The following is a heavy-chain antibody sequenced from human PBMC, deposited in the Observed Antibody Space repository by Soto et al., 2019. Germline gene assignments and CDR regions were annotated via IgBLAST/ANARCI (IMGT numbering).Heavy chain of an antibody. Sequence: SETLSLTCAVAGDSIKSSSYFWAWIRQPPGKGLEWIASIYYTGSTYYNPSLESRVTISVHTSKNQFSLKLTSVTAADTALYYCARQLKIIRWGGYFDYWGQATLVTVSS. CDR1: GDSIKSSSYF. D-gene: IGHD3-16*01. CDR2: IYYTGST. V-gene: IGHV4-39*01. J-gene: IGHJ4*02. CDR3: ARQLKIIRWGGYFDY.